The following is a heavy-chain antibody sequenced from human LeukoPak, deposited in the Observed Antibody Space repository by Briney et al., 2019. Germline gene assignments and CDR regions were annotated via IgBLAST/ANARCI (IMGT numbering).Heavy chain of an antibody. CDR3: ARYRGDYVSLPSPFDY. CDR1: GYRFTDYS. CDR2: ISPEDSDT. Sequence: GESLKISCKGSGYRFTDYSIGWVRQMPGKGLEWLGIISPEDSDTRYSPSFQGQVTISADEAISTAYLQWSSPKASDTAMCYCARYRGDYVSLPSPFDYWGQGTLVTVSS. J-gene: IGHJ4*02. V-gene: IGHV5-51*01. D-gene: IGHD4-17*01.